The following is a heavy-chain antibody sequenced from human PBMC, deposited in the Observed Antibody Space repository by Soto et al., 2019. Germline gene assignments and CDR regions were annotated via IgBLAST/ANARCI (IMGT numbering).Heavy chain of an antibody. J-gene: IGHJ2*01. CDR1: GFTFSSYA. CDR3: AKDSGVYYYDSSGYWYFDL. V-gene: IGHV3-23*01. D-gene: IGHD3-22*01. CDR2: ISGSGGST. Sequence: PGGSLRLSCAASGFTFSSYAMSWVRQAPGKGLEWVSAISGSGGSTYYADSVKGRFTIPRDNSKNTLYLQMNSLRAEDTAVYYCAKDSGVYYYDSSGYWYFDLWGRGTLVTVSS.